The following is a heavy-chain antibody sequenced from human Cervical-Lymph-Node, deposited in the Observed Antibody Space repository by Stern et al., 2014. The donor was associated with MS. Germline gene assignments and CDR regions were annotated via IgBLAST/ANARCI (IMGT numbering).Heavy chain of an antibody. J-gene: IGHJ4*02. V-gene: IGHV4-4*02. CDR1: GGSISDTNW. CDR3: ARVYSGYDWFDY. CDR2: IYHSGTA. Sequence: VQLEESGPGLVKPSGTLSLTCAVSGGSISDTNWSSWVRQTPGMGLEWIGEIYHSGTANFSPSLESRVTMSVDKSKNQLYLVLKAVTAADTAVYYCARVYSGYDWFDYWGQGTPVTVSS. D-gene: IGHD5-12*01.